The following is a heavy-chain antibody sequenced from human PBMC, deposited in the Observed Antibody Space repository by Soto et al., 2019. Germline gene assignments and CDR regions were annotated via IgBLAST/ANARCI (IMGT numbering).Heavy chain of an antibody. CDR3: ARLFLRLGEPTNLFDS. J-gene: IGHJ5*01. Sequence: PETLSLTCTVSGGPISTSSDYYWAWIRQPPGKGLEWLGTVYSSGNTDYNPSLKSRVTISVGASRNQFSLKLYSVTAADTAVYYCARLFLRLGEPTNLFDSCGQGTLVTVSS. CDR2: VYSSGNT. D-gene: IGHD3-16*01. V-gene: IGHV4-39*01. CDR1: GGPISTSSDYY.